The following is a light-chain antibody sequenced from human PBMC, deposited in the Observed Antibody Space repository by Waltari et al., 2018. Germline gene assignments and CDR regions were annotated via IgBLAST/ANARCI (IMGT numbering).Light chain of an antibody. CDR3: LMYMGSGIWV. Sequence: QTVVTQEPSFSVSPGGKVTLTCSLRSGSASSTSYVRWYHQTPGQAPRTLIYKSNPRSSGVPDRFSGSTLGNKAALTITGAQADDESDYYCLMYMGSGIWVFGGGTKLTVI. CDR2: KSN. CDR1: SGSASSTSY. V-gene: IGLV8-61*01. J-gene: IGLJ3*02.